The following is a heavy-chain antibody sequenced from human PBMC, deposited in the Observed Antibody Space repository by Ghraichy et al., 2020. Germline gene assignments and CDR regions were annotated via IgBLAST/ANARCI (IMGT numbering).Heavy chain of an antibody. CDR1: GFTFRRYG. CDR2: ISYDGSNK. CDR3: ARDRDTSGWHGPRYDQYYAMDV. J-gene: IGHJ6*02. V-gene: IGHV3-33*05. Sequence: GESLNISCAASGFTFRRYGLHWVRQAPVKGLEWVAVISYDGSNKYYEDSVKGRFTISRDNSKNTLYLQMNSLRVEDTAVYYCARDRDTSGWHGPRYDQYYAMDVWGQGTTVTVSS. D-gene: IGHD6-19*01.